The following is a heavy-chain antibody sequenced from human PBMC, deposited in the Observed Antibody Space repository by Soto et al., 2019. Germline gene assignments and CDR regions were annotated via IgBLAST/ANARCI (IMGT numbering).Heavy chain of an antibody. D-gene: IGHD6-25*01. CDR2: ISSYTGNTYYQHTANT. CDR1: GYNFTNYH. CDR3: ARKPPAAGRLSYYGMDV. J-gene: IGHJ6*02. V-gene: IGHV1-18*04. Sequence: ASVKVSCKASGYNFTNYHIHWVRQAPGQGLEWMGWISSYTGNTYYQHTANTEYAQKFQGRVSLTTDTFTTTAYMELRGLRSDDTAVYYCARKPPAAGRLSYYGMDVWGPGTRVTVSS.